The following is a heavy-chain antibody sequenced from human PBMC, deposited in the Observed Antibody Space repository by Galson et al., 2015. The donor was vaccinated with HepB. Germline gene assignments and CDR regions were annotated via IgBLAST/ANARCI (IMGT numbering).Heavy chain of an antibody. CDR2: INPITGGT. CDR3: ARGGYSGDEADVFDI. V-gene: IGHV1-2*04. D-gene: IGHD5-12*01. CDR1: GYTFTGYY. J-gene: IGHJ3*02. Sequence: SVKVSCKASGYTFTGYYMHWLRQAPGQGLEWVGWINPITGGTGCAQKFQGWVTLTRDTSISTAYMEVTRLKTDDTAMYYCARGGYSGDEADVFDIWGQGAMVTVSS.